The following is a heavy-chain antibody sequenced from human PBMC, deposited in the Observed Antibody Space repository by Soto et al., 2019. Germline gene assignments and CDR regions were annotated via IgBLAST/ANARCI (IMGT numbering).Heavy chain of an antibody. Sequence: EVQLVESGGGLVQPGGSLRLSCAASGFTFSNYWMSWVRQAPGKGLEWVANIKQDGSEKYYVDSVKGGFTISRDNAKNSLYLQMNSLGAEDTAVYFCASGLWTFQHWGQGTLVTVSS. CDR2: IKQDGSEK. CDR3: ASGLWTFQH. J-gene: IGHJ1*01. D-gene: IGHD3-10*01. V-gene: IGHV3-7*01. CDR1: GFTFSNYW.